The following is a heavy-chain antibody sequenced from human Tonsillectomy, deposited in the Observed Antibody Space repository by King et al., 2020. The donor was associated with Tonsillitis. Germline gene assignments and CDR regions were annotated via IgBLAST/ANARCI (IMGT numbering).Heavy chain of an antibody. CDR1: GGSMSSHY. CDR3: ARDSGVIPDWLGAPEYYFDY. D-gene: IGHD6-19*01. Sequence: QLQLQESGPGLVKPSETLSLTCTVSGGSMSSHYWSWIRQPAGKGLEWIGRIYISGSTNYNSSLKSRVTMSVDTSKNQFSLKLSSVTAADTAVYYCARDSGVIPDWLGAPEYYFDYWGQGTLVTVSS. CDR2: IYISGST. J-gene: IGHJ4*02. V-gene: IGHV4-4*07.